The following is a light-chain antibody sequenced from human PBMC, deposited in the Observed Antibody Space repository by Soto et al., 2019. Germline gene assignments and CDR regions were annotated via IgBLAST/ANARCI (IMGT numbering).Light chain of an antibody. CDR2: EVS. CDR1: SSDVGGYDY. J-gene: IGLJ1*01. CDR3: ASYAGSNNFCV. Sequence: QSALTQPPSASGSPGQTVSISCIGTSSDVGGYDYVSWYQQHPGKVPKVKIYEVSKRPSGVPDRFSGSKSGNTASLTVSGLQADDEADYYCASYAGSNNFCVFGTGTKVTVL. V-gene: IGLV2-8*01.